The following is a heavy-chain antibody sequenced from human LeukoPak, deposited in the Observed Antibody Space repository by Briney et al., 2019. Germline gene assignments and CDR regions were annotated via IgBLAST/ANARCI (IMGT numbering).Heavy chain of an antibody. CDR2: IYPGDSDT. CDR3: ARHANQIAASDY. V-gene: IGHV5-51*01. D-gene: IGHD6-13*01. Sequence: GESPKTPRCGSGFRFPCQWHGLVPQMPGEGAEWMGIIYPGDSDTRYSPSFQGQVAISADKSISTAYLQWSSLKASDTAMYYCARHANQIAASDYWGQGTLVTVSS. CDR1: GFRFPCQW. J-gene: IGHJ4*02.